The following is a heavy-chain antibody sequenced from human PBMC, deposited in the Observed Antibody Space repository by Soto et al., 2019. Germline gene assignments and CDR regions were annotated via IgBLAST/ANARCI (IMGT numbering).Heavy chain of an antibody. CDR3: ARGRRSPTVYYGLDV. D-gene: IGHD1-26*01. Sequence: QVQLQESGPGLVKPSETLSLTCSVSGDSVSSYYWSWIRHPPWKGLKWIGYVYYDGSKKYNPSLETRVTISIDTSKNQVSRKLNSVTAAYTAVYHCARGRRSPTVYYGLDVWGQGTTVAVSS. CDR1: GDSVSSYY. V-gene: IGHV4-59*02. CDR2: VYYDGSK. J-gene: IGHJ6*02.